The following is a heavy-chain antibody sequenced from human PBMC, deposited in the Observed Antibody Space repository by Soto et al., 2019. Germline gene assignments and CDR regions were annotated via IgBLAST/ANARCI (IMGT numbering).Heavy chain of an antibody. D-gene: IGHD2-15*01. V-gene: IGHV3-23*01. CDR3: AKAGGAVSATPWFDP. CDR1: GFTFSTYA. Sequence: GGSLRLSCAASGFTFSTYAMAWVRQAPGKGLEWVSGVSASGLNTDYADPVQGRFTISRDNSKNTLYLQMNSPRAEDTAIYYCAKAGGAVSATPWFDPWGQGTLVSVS. J-gene: IGHJ5*02. CDR2: VSASGLNT.